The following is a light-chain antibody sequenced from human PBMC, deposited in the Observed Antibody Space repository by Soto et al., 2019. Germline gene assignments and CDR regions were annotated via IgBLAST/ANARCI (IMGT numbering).Light chain of an antibody. V-gene: IGLV7-46*01. J-gene: IGLJ1*01. CDR2: DTS. CDR1: TVAVTSGHY. Sequence: QAVVTQDPSLIVSPGGTVTLTCGSSTVAVTSGHYPYWFQQKPGQAPKTLIFDTSNKHSWTPARFSGSLLGGKAALTLSGAQPEDEAEYYCLLSYGGGRSYVFGSGTKVTVL. CDR3: LLSYGGGRSYV.